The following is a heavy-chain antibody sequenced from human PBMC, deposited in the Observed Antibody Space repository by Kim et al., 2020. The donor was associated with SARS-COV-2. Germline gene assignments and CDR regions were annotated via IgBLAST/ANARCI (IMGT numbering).Heavy chain of an antibody. D-gene: IGHD4-17*01. V-gene: IGHV4-4*02. CDR2: IYHSGST. Sequence: SETLSLTCAVSGGSISSSNWWSWVRQPPGKGLEWIGEIYHSGSTNYNPSLKSRVTISVDKSKNQFSLKLSSVTAADTAVYYCARVLYGDSNWFDPWGQGTLVTVSS. J-gene: IGHJ5*02. CDR3: ARVLYGDSNWFDP. CDR1: GGSISSSNW.